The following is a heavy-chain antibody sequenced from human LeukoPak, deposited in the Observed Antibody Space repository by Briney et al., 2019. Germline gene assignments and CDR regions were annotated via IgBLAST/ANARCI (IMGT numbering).Heavy chain of an antibody. CDR1: GFTFGSYA. Sequence: GGSLRLSCAASGFTFGSYAMHWVRQAPGKGLEWVAVISYDGSNKCYADSVKGRFTISRDNSKNTLYLQMNSLRAEDTAVYYCARDGWNDGGTFDYWGQGTLVTVSS. J-gene: IGHJ4*02. CDR3: ARDGWNDGGTFDY. D-gene: IGHD1-1*01. CDR2: ISYDGSNK. V-gene: IGHV3-30-3*01.